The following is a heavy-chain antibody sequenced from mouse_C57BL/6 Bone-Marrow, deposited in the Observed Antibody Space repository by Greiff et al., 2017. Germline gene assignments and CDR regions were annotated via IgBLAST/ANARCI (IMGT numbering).Heavy chain of an antibody. CDR1: GYTFTSYW. CDR3: AKIWYLDY. Sequence: VQLQQPGAELVKPGASVKLSCKASGYTFTSYWMHWVKQRPGQGLEWIGMIPPNSGSTNYNEKFKSKAKLTVDKSYSTAYMQISKLTAEDSAVYGCAKIWYLDYWGQGTTRTVSS. D-gene: IGHD1-1*02. J-gene: IGHJ2*01. V-gene: IGHV1-64*01. CDR2: IPPNSGST.